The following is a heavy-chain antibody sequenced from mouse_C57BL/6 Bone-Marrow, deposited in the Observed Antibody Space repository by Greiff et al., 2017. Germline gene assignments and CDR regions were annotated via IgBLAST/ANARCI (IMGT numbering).Heavy chain of an antibody. CDR2: IYPGSGNT. J-gene: IGHJ2*01. CDR3: AHEGYFDY. V-gene: IGHV1-66*01. Sequence: QVQLQQPGPELVKPGASVKISCKASGYSFTSYYIHWVKQRPGQGLEWIGWIYPGSGNTKYNDKFKGKATLTADTSSSTAYMQLDGLTSEDSAVYYCAHEGYFDYWGQGTTLTVSS. CDR1: GYSFTSYY.